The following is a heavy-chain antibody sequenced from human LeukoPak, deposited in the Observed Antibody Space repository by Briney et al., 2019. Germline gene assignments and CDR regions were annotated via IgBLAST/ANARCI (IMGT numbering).Heavy chain of an antibody. Sequence: GGSLRLSCAASGFTFSSYSMNWVRQVPGKGLEWVSSISSSSSYIYYADSVKGRFTISRDNAKNSLYLQMNSLRAEDTAVYYCARDDWGKDAFDIWGQGTMVTVSS. D-gene: IGHD7-27*01. CDR2: ISSSSSYI. CDR1: GFTFSSYS. V-gene: IGHV3-21*01. CDR3: ARDDWGKDAFDI. J-gene: IGHJ3*02.